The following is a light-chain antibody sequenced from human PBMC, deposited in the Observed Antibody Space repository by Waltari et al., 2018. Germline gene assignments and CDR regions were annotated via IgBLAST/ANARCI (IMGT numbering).Light chain of an antibody. V-gene: IGLV2-11*01. CDR3: CSHAGTYVV. CDR2: DVS. J-gene: IGLJ2*01. CDR1: ISAAGGYHP. Sequence: QSALTQPRSVSGSPGQSVTLPCTVPISAAGGYHPVSWYQQYPGKAPKLMIYDVSKRPSGVPDRFSGSKSGNTASLTISGLQAEDEADYYCCSHAGTYVVFGGGTKLTVL.